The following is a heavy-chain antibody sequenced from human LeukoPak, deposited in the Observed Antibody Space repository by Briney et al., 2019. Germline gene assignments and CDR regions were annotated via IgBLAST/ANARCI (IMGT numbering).Heavy chain of an antibody. CDR2: INHSGST. J-gene: IGHJ3*02. V-gene: IGHV4-34*01. CDR1: GGSFSGYY. CDR3: AGAPSYYYDSSGYGKTAFDI. D-gene: IGHD3-22*01. Sequence: SETLSLTCAVYGGSFSGYYWSWIRQPPGEGLEWIGEINHSGSTNYNPSLKSRVTISVDTSKNQFSLKLSSVTAADTAVYYCAGAPSYYYDSSGYGKTAFDIWGQGTMVTVSS.